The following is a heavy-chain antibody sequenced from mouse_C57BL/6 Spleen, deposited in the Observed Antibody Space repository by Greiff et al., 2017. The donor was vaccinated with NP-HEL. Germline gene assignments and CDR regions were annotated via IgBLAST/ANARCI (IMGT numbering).Heavy chain of an antibody. CDR3: TTSITTVVATPDY. CDR1: GFNFKDDY. V-gene: IGHV14-4*01. Sequence: EVQRVESGAELVRPGASVKLSCTASGFNFKDDYMHWVKQRPEQGLEWIGWIDPENGDTEYASKFQGKATITADTSSNTAYLQLSSLTSEDTAVYYCTTSITTVVATPDYWGQGTTLTVSS. D-gene: IGHD1-1*01. J-gene: IGHJ2*01. CDR2: IDPENGDT.